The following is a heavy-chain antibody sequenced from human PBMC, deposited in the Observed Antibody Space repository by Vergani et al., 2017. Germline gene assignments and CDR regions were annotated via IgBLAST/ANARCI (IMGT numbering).Heavy chain of an antibody. CDR1: GFTFSSYA. V-gene: IGHV3-23*03. J-gene: IGHJ6*02. CDR2: IYSGGST. Sequence: EVQLLESGGGLVQPGGSLRLSCAASGFTFSSYAMSWVRQAPGKGLEWVSVIYSGGSTYYADSVKGRFTISRDNSKNTLYLQMNSLRAEDTAVYYCARDKMVVVAATPDTYYYYGMDVWGQGTTVTVSS. D-gene: IGHD2-15*01. CDR3: ARDKMVVVAATPDTYYYYGMDV.